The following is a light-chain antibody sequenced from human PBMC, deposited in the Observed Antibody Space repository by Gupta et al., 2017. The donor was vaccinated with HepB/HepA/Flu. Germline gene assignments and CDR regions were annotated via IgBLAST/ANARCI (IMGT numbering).Light chain of an antibody. CDR2: DDS. CDR3: ASCSTSGTLVL. J-gene: IGLJ2*01. V-gene: IGLV2-14*03. CDR1: NSDIGGYNW. Sequence: QSALTQPASVSGSPGQSITISCTGTNSDIGGYNWVSWYQQYPGKTPKLLICDDSNRPSGISNRFSGSKSGNTASLTISGLQAEDEADYYCASCSTSGTLVLFGGGTKLTVL.